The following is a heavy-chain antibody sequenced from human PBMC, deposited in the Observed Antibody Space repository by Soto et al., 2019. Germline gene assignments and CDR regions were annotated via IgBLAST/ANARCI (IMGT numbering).Heavy chain of an antibody. J-gene: IGHJ4*02. CDR2: INPSGGST. Sequence: ASVKVSCKASGYTFTSYYMHWVRQAPGQGLEWMGIINPSGGSTSYAQKFQGRVTMTRDTSTSTVYMELSSLRSEDTAVYYCAREEARLAVAVSGHPDYWGQGTLVTVSS. CDR1: GYTFTSYY. V-gene: IGHV1-46*01. CDR3: AREEARLAVAVSGHPDY. D-gene: IGHD6-19*01.